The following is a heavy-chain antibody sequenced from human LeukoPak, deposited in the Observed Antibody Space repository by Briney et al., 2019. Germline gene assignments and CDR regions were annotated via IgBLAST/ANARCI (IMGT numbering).Heavy chain of an antibody. Sequence: GGSLTLSCPASGFPVRTNYMSWLRQAPGKGLAWFLVIYSGRSTYYADSVKSRFTISRHISKNTLYLQMNSLRAEDTAVYYCARISSGWRNWYFDLWGRGTLVTVSS. D-gene: IGHD6-19*01. J-gene: IGHJ2*01. V-gene: IGHV3-53*04. CDR1: GFPVRTNY. CDR2: IYSGRST. CDR3: ARISSGWRNWYFDL.